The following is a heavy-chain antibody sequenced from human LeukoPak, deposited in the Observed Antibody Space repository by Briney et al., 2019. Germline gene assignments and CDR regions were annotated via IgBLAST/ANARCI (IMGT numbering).Heavy chain of an antibody. CDR2: ISAYNGYT. CDR3: ARDKAVTTELTQYFQH. J-gene: IGHJ1*01. D-gene: IGHD4-11*01. V-gene: IGHV1-18*01. CDR1: GHTFTNYG. Sequence: ASVKVSCKTSGHTFTNYGVSWVRQAPGQGLEWMGWISAYNGYTNYAQKLQVRVTMTTDTSTSTAYMELRSLTSDDTAVYYCARDKAVTTELTQYFQHWGQGTLVTVSS.